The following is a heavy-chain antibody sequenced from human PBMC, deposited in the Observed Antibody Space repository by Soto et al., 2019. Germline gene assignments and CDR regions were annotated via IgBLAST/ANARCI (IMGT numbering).Heavy chain of an antibody. CDR3: AREVRVFCCGGGGYWIHYNYSYMDV. V-gene: IGHV1-3*01. D-gene: IGHD2-15*01. J-gene: IGHJ6*03. Sequence: ASVKVSCKASGYTFTSYAMHWVRQAPGQRLEWMGWINAGNGNTKYSQKFQGRVTITRDTSASTAYMELSSLRSEDTAVYYCAREVRVFCCGGGGYWIHYNYSYMDVWGKGTSVTVSS. CDR1: GYTFTSYA. CDR2: INAGNGNT.